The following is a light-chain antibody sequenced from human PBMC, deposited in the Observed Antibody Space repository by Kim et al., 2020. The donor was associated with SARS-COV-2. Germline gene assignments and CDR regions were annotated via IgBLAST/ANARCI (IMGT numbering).Light chain of an antibody. CDR2: AAS. CDR1: QRISSY. V-gene: IGKV1-8*01. J-gene: IGKJ1*01. Sequence: ASTGDRITITCRASQRISSYLAWYQQKLGKAPNLLIYAASALRSGVPSRFSGSGSGTDFTLTISCLQSEDFATYYCQQYYDYPRTFGQGTKVDIK. CDR3: QQYYDYPRT.